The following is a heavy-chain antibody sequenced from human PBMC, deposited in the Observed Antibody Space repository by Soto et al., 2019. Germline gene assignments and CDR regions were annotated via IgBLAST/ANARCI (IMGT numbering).Heavy chain of an antibody. CDR2: IYYSGST. Sequence: SETLSLTCTVSGGSISSYYWSWMRQPPGKGLEWIGYIYYSGSTNYNPSLKSRVTISVDTSKKQFSLKLSSVTAADTAVYYCARDPWRAVAGHPYGMDVWRQGSRFTVSS. D-gene: IGHD6-19*01. V-gene: IGHV4-59*01. CDR3: ARDPWRAVAGHPYGMDV. CDR1: GGSISSYY. J-gene: IGHJ6*02.